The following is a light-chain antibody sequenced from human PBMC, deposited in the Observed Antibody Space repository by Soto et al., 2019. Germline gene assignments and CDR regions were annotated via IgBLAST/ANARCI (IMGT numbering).Light chain of an antibody. CDR3: QQLNSYPLN. CDR1: QGISSY. CDR2: AAS. Sequence: EIQCTHSPSVLSGYVARTVNITFRSIQGISSYLAWYQQKPGKAPKLLIYAASTLQSGVPSRFSGSGSGTEFTLTISSLQPEDFATYYCQQLNSYPLNFGGGTKV. J-gene: IGKJ4*01. V-gene: IGKV1-9*01.